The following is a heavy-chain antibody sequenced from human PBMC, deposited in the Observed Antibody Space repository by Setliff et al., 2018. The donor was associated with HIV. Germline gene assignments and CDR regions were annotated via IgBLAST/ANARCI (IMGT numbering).Heavy chain of an antibody. Sequence: ETLSLTCTVSGDSVSSRSYYWSWIRQPPGRGLEWIGEINHSGSTNYNPSLKSRVTISVDTSKNQFSLKLSSVTAADTAVYYCARVRPSPGCSGGSCFPKYYYYYMDVWGKGTTVTVSS. J-gene: IGHJ6*03. V-gene: IGHV4-39*07. CDR2: INHSGST. CDR1: GDSVSSRSYY. D-gene: IGHD2-15*01. CDR3: ARVRPSPGCSGGSCFPKYYYYYMDV.